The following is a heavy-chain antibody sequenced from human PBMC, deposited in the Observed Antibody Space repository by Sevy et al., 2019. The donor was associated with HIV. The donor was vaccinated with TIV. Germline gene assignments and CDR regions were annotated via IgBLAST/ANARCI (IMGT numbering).Heavy chain of an antibody. V-gene: IGHV1-2*02. CDR3: VRIRFQTGAFDX. CDR2: IDPISGGT. J-gene: IGHJ4*02. D-gene: IGHD3-9*01. Sequence: ASVKVSCKASGYTXTGHYLHWVRQAPGQGLEWMGWIDPISGGTKHAQNFKGRVTMARDTSISTAYMELSSLRFDDTAMYYCVRIRFQTGAFDXXXQGTLVTVSS. CDR1: GYTXTGHY.